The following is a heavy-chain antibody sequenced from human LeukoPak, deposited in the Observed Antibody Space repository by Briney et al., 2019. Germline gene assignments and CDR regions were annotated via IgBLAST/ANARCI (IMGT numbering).Heavy chain of an antibody. Sequence: SETLSLTCTVSGGSISSHYWSWIRQPPGKGLEWIGYIYYSGSTNYNPSLKSRVTMSVDTSKNQFSLKLSSVTAADTAVYYCARVGYDFWSGWYYFDYWGQGTLVTVSS. CDR1: GGSISSHY. CDR2: IYYSGST. V-gene: IGHV4-59*11. CDR3: ARVGYDFWSGWYYFDY. D-gene: IGHD3-3*01. J-gene: IGHJ4*02.